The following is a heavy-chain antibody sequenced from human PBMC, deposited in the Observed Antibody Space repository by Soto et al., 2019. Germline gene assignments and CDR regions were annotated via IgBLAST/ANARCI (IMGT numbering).Heavy chain of an antibody. CDR3: ARDKDRQQLGGNYDYLLDV. CDR1: GGTFSTSA. V-gene: IGHV1-69*12. D-gene: IGHD3-3*02. CDR2: LMPVFQTP. Sequence: QVQLVQSGAEVKKPGSSVKVSCKSSGGTFSTSAISWVRQAPGQGLEWLGGLMPVFQTPEYEQKFQGRLTITADESTTTAYLELTGQRPADTAVYYCARDKDRQQLGGNYDYLLDVWAQGTAITVAS. J-gene: IGHJ6*03.